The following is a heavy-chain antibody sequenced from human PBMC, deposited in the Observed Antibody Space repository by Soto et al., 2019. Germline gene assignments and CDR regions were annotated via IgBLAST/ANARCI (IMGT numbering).Heavy chain of an antibody. CDR2: IWYDGSNK. D-gene: IGHD3-22*01. J-gene: IGHJ4*02. CDR3: DSSGYYYVAYFDY. V-gene: IGHV3-33*01. CDR1: GFTFSSYG. Sequence: PGGSLRLSCAASGFTFSSYGMHWVRQAPGKGLEWVAVIWYDGSNKYYADSVKGRFTISRDNSKNTLYLQMNSLRAEDTAVYYYDSSGYYYVAYFDYWGQGTLVTVSS.